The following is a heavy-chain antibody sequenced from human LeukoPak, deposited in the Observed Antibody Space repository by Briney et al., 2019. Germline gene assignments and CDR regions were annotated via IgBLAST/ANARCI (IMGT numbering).Heavy chain of an antibody. V-gene: IGHV3-23*01. CDR1: GFTFSSYA. D-gene: IGHD6-19*01. CDR3: AKAPSSGWYGCFVY. Sequence: GGSLRLSCPASGFTFSSYAMSWVRQAPGKELEWVSAISGSGGSTYYADSVKGRFTISRDNSKNTLYLQMNSLRADDTAVYYCAKAPSSGWYGCFVYWGQGTLVTVSS. CDR2: ISGSGGST. J-gene: IGHJ4*02.